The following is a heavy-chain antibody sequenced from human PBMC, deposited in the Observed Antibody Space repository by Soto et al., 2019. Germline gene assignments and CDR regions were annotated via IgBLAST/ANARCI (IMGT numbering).Heavy chain of an antibody. CDR3: ARWSTYYHDSSGYFLYYYYGMDV. CDR1: GYTFTGYY. CDR2: INPNSGGT. V-gene: IGHV1-2*02. J-gene: IGHJ6*02. D-gene: IGHD3-22*01. Sequence: ASVKVSCKASGYTFTGYYMHWVRQAPGQGLEWMGWINPNSGGTNYAQKFQGRVTMTRDTSISTAYMELSRLRSDDTAVYYCARWSTYYHDSSGYFLYYYYGMDVWGQGTTVTVSS.